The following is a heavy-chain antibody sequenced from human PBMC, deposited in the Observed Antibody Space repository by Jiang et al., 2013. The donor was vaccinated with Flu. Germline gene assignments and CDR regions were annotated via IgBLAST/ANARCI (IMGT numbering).Heavy chain of an antibody. V-gene: IGHV3-30*18. J-gene: IGHJ6*02. CDR1: TFSSYG. CDR3: AKDRNYYDSSGYYYLNYYYGMDV. Sequence: TFSSYGMHWVRQAPGKGLEWVAVISYDGSNKYYADSVKGRFTISRDNSKNTLYLQMNSLRAEDTAVYYCAKDRNYYDSSGYYYLNYYYGMDVWGQGTTVTVSS. CDR2: ISYDGSNK. D-gene: IGHD3-22*01.